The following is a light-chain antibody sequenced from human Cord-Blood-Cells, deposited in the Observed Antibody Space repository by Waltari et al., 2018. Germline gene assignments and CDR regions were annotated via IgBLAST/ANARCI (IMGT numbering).Light chain of an antibody. CDR3: QQYYSTPYT. V-gene: IGKV4-1*01. CDR2: WAS. CDR1: QSVLYSSNNKNY. Sequence: DIVMPQSPDSLAVSLRAPSPITCKSSQSVLYSSNNKNYLAWYQQKPGQPPKLLIYWASTRESGVPDRFSGSGSGTDFTLTISSLQAEDVAVYYCQQYYSTPYTFGQGTKLEIK. J-gene: IGKJ2*01.